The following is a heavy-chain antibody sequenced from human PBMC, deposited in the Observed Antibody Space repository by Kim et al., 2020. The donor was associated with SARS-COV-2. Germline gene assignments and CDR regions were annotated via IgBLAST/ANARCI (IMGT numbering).Heavy chain of an antibody. D-gene: IGHD3-10*01. CDR1: GGSISSSNW. J-gene: IGHJ6*02. V-gene: IGHV4-4*02. CDR3: ARGLWFGELLDYYYYGMDV. CDR2: IYHSGST. Sequence: SETLSLTCAVSGGSISSSNWWSWVRQPPGKGLEWIGEIYHSGSTNYNPSPKSRVTISVDKSKNQFSLKLSSVTAADTAVYYCARGLWFGELLDYYYYGMDVWGQGTTVTVSS.